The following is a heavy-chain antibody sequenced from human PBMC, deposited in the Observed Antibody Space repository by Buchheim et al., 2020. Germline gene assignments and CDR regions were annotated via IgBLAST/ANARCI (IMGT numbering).Heavy chain of an antibody. CDR3: TREAYDILTKDNWFDP. V-gene: IGHV4-31*03. J-gene: IGHJ5*02. D-gene: IGHD3-9*01. CDR2: IYYSGST. Sequence: QVQLQESGPGLVKPSQTLSLTCTVSGGSISSGGYYWSWIRQHPGKGLEWIGYIYYSGSTYYNPSLESRVTISVDTSKNQFSLKLSSVTAADTAVYYCTREAYDILTKDNWFDPWGQGTL. CDR1: GGSISSGGYY.